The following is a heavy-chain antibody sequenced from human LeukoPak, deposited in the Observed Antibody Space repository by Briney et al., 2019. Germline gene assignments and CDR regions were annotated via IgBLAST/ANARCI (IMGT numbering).Heavy chain of an antibody. CDR3: ARDSYNYYYYYMDV. V-gene: IGHV3-48*03. D-gene: IGHD5-18*01. Sequence: GGSLRLSCAASGFTFSSYEMNWVRQAPGKGLEWVSAISGSGGSTYYADSVKGRFIISRDNAKNSLYLQMNSLRAEDTAVYYCARDSYNYYYYYMDVWGKGTTVTVSS. CDR1: GFTFSSYE. CDR2: ISGSGGST. J-gene: IGHJ6*03.